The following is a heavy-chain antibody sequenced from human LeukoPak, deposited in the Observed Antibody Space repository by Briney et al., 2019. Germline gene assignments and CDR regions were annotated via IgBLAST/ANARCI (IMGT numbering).Heavy chain of an antibody. CDR1: GGSISSSSYY. J-gene: IGHJ4*02. CDR3: ASDDFWSGYYLKSNSYLGY. V-gene: IGHV4-39*01. Sequence: PSETLSLTCIVSGGSISSSSYYWGWIRQPPGKGLEWIGSIYYSGSTYYNPSLKSRVTISVDTSKNQFSLKLSSVTAADTAVYYCASDDFWSGYYLKSNSYLGYWGQGTLVTVSS. CDR2: IYYSGST. D-gene: IGHD3-3*01.